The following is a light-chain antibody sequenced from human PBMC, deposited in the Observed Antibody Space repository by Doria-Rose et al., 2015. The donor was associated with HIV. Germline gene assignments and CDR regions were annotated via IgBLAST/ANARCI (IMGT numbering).Light chain of an antibody. CDR2: DAS. V-gene: IGKV1-33*01. J-gene: IGKJ4*01. CDR1: QDINNY. CDR3: QQYDDLPLT. Sequence: DIRMTQSPSPLSASVGDRVTITCQASQDINNYLNWYQHKPGRAPKLLIYDASNLETGVPSRFSGSGSGTDFTFTISSLQPEDIATYYCQQYDDLPLTFGGGTNV.